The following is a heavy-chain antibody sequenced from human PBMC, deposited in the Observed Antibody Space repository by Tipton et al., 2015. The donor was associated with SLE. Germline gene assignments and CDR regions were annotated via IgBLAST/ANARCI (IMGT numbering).Heavy chain of an antibody. D-gene: IGHD2-8*01. CDR1: RFTFSSYG. J-gene: IGHJ4*02. V-gene: IGHV3-30*02. CDR2: IRSDGNLR. Sequence: QLVQSGGGVVQPGGSLRLSCAASRFTFSSYGIHWVRQAPGKGLEWVSFIRSDGNLRHYSDSVNGRFTISRDNSKNTLSLQMNSLRSEDTAMYYCASIQGNTNPYDFWGQGTLVTVSS. CDR3: ASIQGNTNPYDF.